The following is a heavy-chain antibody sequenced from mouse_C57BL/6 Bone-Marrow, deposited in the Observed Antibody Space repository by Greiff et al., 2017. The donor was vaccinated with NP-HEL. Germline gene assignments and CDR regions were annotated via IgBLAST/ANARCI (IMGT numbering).Heavy chain of an antibody. CDR2: IWGGGST. J-gene: IGHJ4*01. D-gene: IGHD2-3*01. Sequence: VMLVEVGPGLVAPSQSLSITCTVSGFSLTSYGVDWVRQPPGKGLEWLGVIWGGGSTNYYSSLMSRLSTSKDNSKSQYFLIMSSLHADDTAMYCSAKRSYDHAMDCWGQGTSVTVSS. V-gene: IGHV2-9*01. CDR1: GFSLTSYG. CDR3: AKRSYDHAMDC.